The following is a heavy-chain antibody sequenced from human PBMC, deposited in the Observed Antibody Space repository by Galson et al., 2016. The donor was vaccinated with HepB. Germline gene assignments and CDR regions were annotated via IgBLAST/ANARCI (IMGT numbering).Heavy chain of an antibody. Sequence: SLRLSCAASGFTFSTYWVHWVRQAPGKGLVWVSRISSDGSSTTYADSVKGRFTISRDNAKNTLYLQMNNLRADDTAVYYCARVRTGFYFDYWGQGTLVTVSS. J-gene: IGHJ4*02. CDR1: GFTFSTYW. CDR2: ISSDGSST. D-gene: IGHD7-27*01. V-gene: IGHV3-74*03. CDR3: ARVRTGFYFDY.